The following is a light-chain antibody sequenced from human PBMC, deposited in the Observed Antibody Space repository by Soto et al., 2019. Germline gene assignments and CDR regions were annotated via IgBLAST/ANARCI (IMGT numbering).Light chain of an antibody. V-gene: IGKV3-20*01. Sequence: VLTQSPGTLSLSPGERATLSCRASQSVSSNSLAWYQQKPCQSPRLLIYHASNRATGIPGRFSGSGSGTEFTLTISSLQSEDFAVYYCQQYSIWRTFGQGTKVDIK. CDR2: HAS. CDR1: QSVSSNS. CDR3: QQYSIWRT. J-gene: IGKJ1*01.